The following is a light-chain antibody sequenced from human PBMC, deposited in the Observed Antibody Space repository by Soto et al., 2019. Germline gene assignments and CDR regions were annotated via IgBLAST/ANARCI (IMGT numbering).Light chain of an antibody. CDR2: DAS. CDR1: QTIRNY. Sequence: DIQMTQSPSTLSAFVGDRVTITCRASQTIRNYLAWYQQKPGKAPDLLIYDASSLENEVPSRFSGSGFGTGFTLTIISLQPDDSATYYCQQYGLQGTFGQGTKVDIK. V-gene: IGKV1-5*01. J-gene: IGKJ1*01. CDR3: QQYGLQGT.